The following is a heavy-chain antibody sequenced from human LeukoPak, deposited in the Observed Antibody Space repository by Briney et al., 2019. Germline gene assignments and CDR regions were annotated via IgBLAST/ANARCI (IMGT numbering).Heavy chain of an antibody. CDR3: ARGDRNWNYYDY. CDR2: THHSGST. Sequence: SETLSLTCTVSGYSISSGYYWGWIRQPPGKGLEWIGSTHHSGSTYYNPSLKSRVTISVDTSKNQFSLKLNSVTAADTAVYYCARGDRNWNYYDYWGQGTLLTVSS. V-gene: IGHV4-38-2*02. J-gene: IGHJ4*02. CDR1: GYSISSGYY. D-gene: IGHD1-1*01.